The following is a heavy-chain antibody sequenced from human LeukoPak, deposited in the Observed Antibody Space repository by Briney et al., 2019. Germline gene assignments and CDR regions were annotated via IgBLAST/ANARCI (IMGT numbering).Heavy chain of an antibody. D-gene: IGHD3-10*01. CDR3: ARGGTLVRGGDPFDY. Sequence: GGSLRLSCAASGFSFITYGMSWVRQPPGKGLEWVSGIGGDDSTYYADSLEGRFIISRDNSKNTVYLQMNTLRAEDTALYYCARGGTLVRGGDPFDYWGQGTLVTVSS. V-gene: IGHV3-23*01. CDR2: IGGDDST. J-gene: IGHJ4*02. CDR1: GFSFITYG.